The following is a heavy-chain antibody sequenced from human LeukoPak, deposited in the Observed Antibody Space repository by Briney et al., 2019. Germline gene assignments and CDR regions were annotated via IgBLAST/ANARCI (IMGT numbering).Heavy chain of an antibody. J-gene: IGHJ4*02. D-gene: IGHD2-2*01. CDR2: VYYSGST. Sequence: SETLSLTCTVSGGSISSYYWSWIRQPPGGGLEWIGYVYYSGSTNYNPSLKSRVTTSVGTSKNQFSLKLNSVTAADTAVYYCVRQDCSGTSCYLGYWGQGTLVTVSS. CDR3: VRQDCSGTSCYLGY. CDR1: GGSISSYY. V-gene: IGHV4-59*08.